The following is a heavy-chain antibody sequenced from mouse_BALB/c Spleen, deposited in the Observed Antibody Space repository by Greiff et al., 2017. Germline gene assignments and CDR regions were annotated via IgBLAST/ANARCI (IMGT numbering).Heavy chain of an antibody. J-gene: IGHJ2*01. CDR2: ISSGSSTI. Sequence: QVVESGGGLVQPGGSRKLSCAASGFTFSSFGMHWVRQAPEKGLEWVAYISSGSSTIYYADTVKGRFTISRDNPKNTLFLQMTSLRSEDTAMYYCARHWDYFDYWGQGTTLTVSS. D-gene: IGHD4-1*01. CDR1: GFTFSSFG. CDR3: ARHWDYFDY. V-gene: IGHV5-17*02.